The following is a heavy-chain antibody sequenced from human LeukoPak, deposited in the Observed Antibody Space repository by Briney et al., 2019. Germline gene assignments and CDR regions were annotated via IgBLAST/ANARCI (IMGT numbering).Heavy chain of an antibody. D-gene: IGHD3-22*01. CDR1: GYTLTELS. J-gene: IGHJ4*02. Sequence: ASVKVSCKVSGYTLTELSMHWVRQAPGKGLEWMGGFDPEDGETIYAQKFQGRVTMTEDTSTDTAYMELSSLRSEDTAVYYYATGLSGYYYQSGHFDYWGQGTLVTVSS. CDR3: ATGLSGYYYQSGHFDY. V-gene: IGHV1-24*01. CDR2: FDPEDGET.